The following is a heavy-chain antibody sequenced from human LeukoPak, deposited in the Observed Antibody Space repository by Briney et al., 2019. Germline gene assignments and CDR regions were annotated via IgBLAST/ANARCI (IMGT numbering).Heavy chain of an antibody. V-gene: IGHV3-21*01. D-gene: IGHD3-3*01. CDR1: GFTFSSYS. CDR2: ISSSSSYI. J-gene: IGHJ4*02. CDR3: AREKISAWSGYYSYDY. Sequence: GGSLRLSCAASGFTFSSYSMNWVRQAPGKGLEWVSSISSSSSYIYYADSVKGRFTISRDNAKNSLYLQMNSLRAEDTAVYYCAREKISAWSGYYSYDYWGQGTLVTVSS.